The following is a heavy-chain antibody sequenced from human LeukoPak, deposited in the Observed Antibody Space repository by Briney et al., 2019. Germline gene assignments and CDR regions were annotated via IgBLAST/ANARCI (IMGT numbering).Heavy chain of an antibody. CDR1: GDSISSYY. CDR3: ARGPPPDFDY. CDR2: IHPSGST. V-gene: IGHV4-4*07. J-gene: IGHJ4*02. Sequence: SETLSLTCTVSGDSISSYYWSWIRQPAGQGLEWIGRIHPSGSTNYNPSLKSRVTLSVDTSKNQFSLKLSSVTAADTAVYYCARGPPPDFDYWGRGTLVTVSS.